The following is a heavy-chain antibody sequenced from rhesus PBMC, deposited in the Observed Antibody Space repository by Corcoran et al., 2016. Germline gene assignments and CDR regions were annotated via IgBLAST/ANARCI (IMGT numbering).Heavy chain of an antibody. J-gene: IGHJ4*01. D-gene: IGHD6-37*01. Sequence: LQLQQSGPGLVKPSETLSLTCAVSGGSISSNSWTWIRQPPGKGLEWIGRISGDEGPTNYNPSLRGRVTISIDTSKTEFALKVDSVTAADTAVYYCVGLMVAGPVEYWGQGVLVTVSS. CDR3: VGLMVAGPVEY. CDR1: GGSISSNS. CDR2: ISGDEGPT. V-gene: IGHV4-173*01.